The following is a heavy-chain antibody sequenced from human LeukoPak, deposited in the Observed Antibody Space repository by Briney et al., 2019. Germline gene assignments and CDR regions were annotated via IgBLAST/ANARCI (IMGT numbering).Heavy chain of an antibody. D-gene: IGHD3-22*01. CDR2: ISSGGNTI. CDR1: RFTFSDYE. V-gene: IGHV3-48*03. CDR3: ARSSGSPYVTFDY. Sequence: GGSLRLSCAASRFTFSDYEMNWVRQAPGKGLEWLSYISSGGNTIYYADSVKGRFTSSRDNAKNSLYLQMNSPRVEDTAVYYCARSSGSPYVTFDYWGQGTLVTVSS. J-gene: IGHJ4*02.